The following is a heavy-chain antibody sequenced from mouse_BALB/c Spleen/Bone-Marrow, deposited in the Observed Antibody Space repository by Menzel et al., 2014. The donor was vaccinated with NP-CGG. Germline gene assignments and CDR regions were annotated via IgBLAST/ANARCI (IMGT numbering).Heavy chain of an antibody. CDR2: FAPGSGNT. CDR3: ARRTTTVVATDY. J-gene: IGHJ2*01. Sequence: LVTPGPSVKLFCKASGYIFISYWINWIKQRHGQGLEWLGRFAPGSGNTYYHEMFKGKATLTVDKASSTAYMQLSGLTSEDSAVCYCARRTTTVVATDYWGQGTTLTVSS. V-gene: IGHV1S41*01. D-gene: IGHD1-1*01. CDR1: GYIFISYW.